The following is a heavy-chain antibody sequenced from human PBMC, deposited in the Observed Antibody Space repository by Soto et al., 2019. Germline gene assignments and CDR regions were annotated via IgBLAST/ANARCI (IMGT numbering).Heavy chain of an antibody. CDR2: IWYDGSNK. CDR1: GFTFSSYG. J-gene: IGHJ6*03. CDR3: ARDQDVYYYYYMDV. Sequence: PGGSLRLSCAASGFTFSSYGMHWVRQAPGKGLEWVAVIWYDGSNKYYADSVKGRFTISRDNSKNTLYLQMNSLRAEDTAVYYCARDQDVYYYYYMDVWGKGTTVTVSS. V-gene: IGHV3-33*01.